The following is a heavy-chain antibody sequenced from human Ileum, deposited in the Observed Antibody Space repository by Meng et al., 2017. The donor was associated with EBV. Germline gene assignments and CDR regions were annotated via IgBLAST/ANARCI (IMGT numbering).Heavy chain of an antibody. D-gene: IGHD6-19*01. J-gene: IGHJ4*02. CDR3: ARDGYSSGSD. CDR2: IYNSGST. CDR1: GGSVSSGGNY. Sequence: VQLQESAPGLVKPSETLSLTCIVSGGSVSSGGNYWSWIRQPPGKGLEWIGYIYNSGSTNYNPSLKSRVTISVDTSKNQFSLKLSSVTAADTAVYYCARDGYSSGSDWGQGTLVTVFS. V-gene: IGHV4-61*08.